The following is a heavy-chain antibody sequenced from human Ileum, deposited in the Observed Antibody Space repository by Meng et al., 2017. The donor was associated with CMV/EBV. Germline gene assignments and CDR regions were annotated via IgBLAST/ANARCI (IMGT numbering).Heavy chain of an antibody. D-gene: IGHD6-19*01. CDR2: IYPGDSDT. CDR3: ARRKTSGSTGGWFDP. CDR1: GYSFTSYW. Sequence: GESLKISCKGSGYSFTSYWIGWVRQMPGKGLEWMGIIYPGDSDTRYSPSFPGQVTISADKSISTAYLQWSSLKASDTAMYYCARRKTSGSTGGWFDPWGQGTLVTVSS. V-gene: IGHV5-51*01. J-gene: IGHJ5*02.